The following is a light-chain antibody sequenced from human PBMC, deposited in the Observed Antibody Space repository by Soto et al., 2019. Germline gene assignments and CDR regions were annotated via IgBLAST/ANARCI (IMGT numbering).Light chain of an antibody. V-gene: IGKV3-11*01. Sequence: EIVLTQSPATLSLSPGERATLSCRASQSVSSYLAWYQQKPGQAHRLLIYDASNRATGTPARFSGSGSGTDFTLTISSLEPEDFAVYYCQQRSNWPPTITFGQGTRLEIK. J-gene: IGKJ5*01. CDR2: DAS. CDR1: QSVSSY. CDR3: QQRSNWPPTIT.